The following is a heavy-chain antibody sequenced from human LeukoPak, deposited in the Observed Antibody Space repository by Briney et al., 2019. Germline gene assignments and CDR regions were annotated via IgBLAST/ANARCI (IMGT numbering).Heavy chain of an antibody. CDR3: ARCITIFGVVTPLDAFDI. D-gene: IGHD3-3*01. J-gene: IGHJ3*02. Sequence: SETLSLTCTVSGGSISSGSYYWSWIRQPAGKGLEWIGRIYTSGSTNYNPSLKSRVTISVDTSKNQFSLKLSSVTAADTAVYYCARCITIFGVVTPLDAFDIWGQGTMVTVSS. V-gene: IGHV4-61*02. CDR2: IYTSGST. CDR1: GGSISSGSYY.